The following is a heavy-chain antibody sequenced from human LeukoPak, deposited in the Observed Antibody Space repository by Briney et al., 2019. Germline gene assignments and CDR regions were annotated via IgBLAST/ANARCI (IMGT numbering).Heavy chain of an antibody. V-gene: IGHV3-21*04. CDR2: ISSSSSYI. Sequence: PGGSLRLSCAASGFTFSSYSMNWVRQAPGKGLEWVSSISSSSSYIYYADSVKGRFTISRDNAKNSLYLQMNSLRAEDTAVYYCAKETLQGIQLWLTVGHQTYTYYFDYWGQGTLVTVSS. D-gene: IGHD5-18*01. J-gene: IGHJ4*02. CDR1: GFTFSSYS. CDR3: AKETLQGIQLWLTVGHQTYTYYFDY.